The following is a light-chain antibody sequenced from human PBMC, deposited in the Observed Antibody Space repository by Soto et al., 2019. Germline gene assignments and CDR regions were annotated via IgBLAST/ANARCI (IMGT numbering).Light chain of an antibody. Sequence: EIVMTQSPATLSVSPGERATLSCRASQSVNSNLAWYQHKPGQAPRLLIYGTSSRATGFPARFSGSGSGTEFTLTISSLQSEDFAVYYCQQYNIWPQTFGQGTKLEIK. CDR1: QSVNSN. J-gene: IGKJ2*01. CDR2: GTS. CDR3: QQYNIWPQT. V-gene: IGKV3-15*01.